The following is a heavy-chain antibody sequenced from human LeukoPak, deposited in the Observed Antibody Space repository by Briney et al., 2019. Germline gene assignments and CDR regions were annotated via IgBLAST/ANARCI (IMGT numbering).Heavy chain of an antibody. CDR2: IYYSGST. J-gene: IGHJ3*02. Sequence: NPSETLSLTCTVSGGSISSYYWSWIRQSPGKGLEWIGYIYYSGSTNYNPPLKSRATISVDTSKNQFSLKLSSVTAADTAAYYCARRPTREVYDNILDAFDIWGQGTMVTVSS. D-gene: IGHD3-22*01. V-gene: IGHV4-59*08. CDR3: ARRPTREVYDNILDAFDI. CDR1: GGSISSYY.